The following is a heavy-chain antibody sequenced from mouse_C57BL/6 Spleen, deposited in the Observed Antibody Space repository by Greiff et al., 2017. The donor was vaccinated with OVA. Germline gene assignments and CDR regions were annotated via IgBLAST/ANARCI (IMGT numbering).Heavy chain of an antibody. J-gene: IGHJ4*01. D-gene: IGHD2-14*01. CDR3: TREYEGGAMDY. CDR1: GFTFSSYA. CDR2: ISSGGDYI. V-gene: IGHV5-9-1*02. Sequence: EVNVVESGEGLVKPGGSLKLSCAASGFTFSSYAMSWVRQTPEKRLEWVAYISSGGDYIYYADTVKGRFTISRDNARNTLYLQMSSLKSEDTAMYYCTREYEGGAMDYWGQGTSVTVSS.